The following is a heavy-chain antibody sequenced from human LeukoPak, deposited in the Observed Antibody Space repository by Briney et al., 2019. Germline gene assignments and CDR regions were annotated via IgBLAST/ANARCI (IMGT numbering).Heavy chain of an antibody. J-gene: IGHJ4*02. CDR3: ARENYSNQAFDY. V-gene: IGHV4-59*01. D-gene: IGHD4-11*01. Sequence: SETLSLTCTVSGGSISSYYWSWIRQPPGKGLEWIGYIYYSGSTNYNPSPKSRVTISVDTSKNQFSLKLSSVTAADTAVYYCARENYSNQAFDYWGQGTLVTVSS. CDR2: IYYSGST. CDR1: GGSISSYY.